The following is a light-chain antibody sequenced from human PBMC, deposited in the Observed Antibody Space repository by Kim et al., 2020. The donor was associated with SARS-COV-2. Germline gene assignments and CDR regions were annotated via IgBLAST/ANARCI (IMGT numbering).Light chain of an antibody. J-gene: IGKJ4*01. CDR1: QSVSSIY. CDR3: QQYSRSPLT. V-gene: IGKV3-20*01. CDR2: GAS. Sequence: SPGARANLSCRASQSVSSIYLAWYQQKSGRAPRLLIYGASNRVTGTPDRFSGSGSGTDFTLTISRLEPEDFAVYYCQQYSRSPLTFGGGTKVDIK.